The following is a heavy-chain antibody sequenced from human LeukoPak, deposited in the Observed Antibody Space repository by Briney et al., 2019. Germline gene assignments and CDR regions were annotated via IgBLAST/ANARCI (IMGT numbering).Heavy chain of an antibody. Sequence: PGGSLRLSCSASGFIFNNYAMSWVRQAPGKGLEWVAAISGTTTGTHYSDSVKGRFIISRDNSEKTLYLQMNSLRAEDTAVYYCARDSKVAVTSTHRGYWGQGTLVTVSS. CDR2: ISGTTTGT. V-gene: IGHV3-23*01. J-gene: IGHJ4*02. CDR3: ARDSKVAVTSTHRGY. D-gene: IGHD4-11*01. CDR1: GFIFNNYA.